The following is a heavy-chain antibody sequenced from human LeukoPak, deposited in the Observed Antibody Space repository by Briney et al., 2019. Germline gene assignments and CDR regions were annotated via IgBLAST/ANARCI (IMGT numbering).Heavy chain of an antibody. Sequence: PGGSLRLSCTASGFTFSIYGMHWVRQAPGKGLEWVAFISYDGSNTYNADSVKGRFTISRDNSKNTLYMQMNSLRDEDTAVYYCAREGSAAGLLDYWGQGTLVTVSS. CDR3: AREGSAAGLLDY. CDR1: GFTFSIYG. V-gene: IGHV3-30*19. D-gene: IGHD6-13*01. CDR2: ISYDGSNT. J-gene: IGHJ4*02.